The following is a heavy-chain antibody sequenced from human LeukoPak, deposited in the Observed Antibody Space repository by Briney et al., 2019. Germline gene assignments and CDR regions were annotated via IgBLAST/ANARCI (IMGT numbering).Heavy chain of an antibody. CDR2: LIGSSGST. Sequence: GGSLRLSCAASGFTSTNYAMNWVRQAPGKGLEWVSVLIGSSGSTDYADSVKGRFTISRDNSKDTVFLQMNSLRAEDTAIYYCAKGAYDYIEIGYFDSWGQGTLVTVSS. D-gene: IGHD5-12*01. CDR3: AKGAYDYIEIGYFDS. CDR1: GFTSTNYA. J-gene: IGHJ4*02. V-gene: IGHV3-23*01.